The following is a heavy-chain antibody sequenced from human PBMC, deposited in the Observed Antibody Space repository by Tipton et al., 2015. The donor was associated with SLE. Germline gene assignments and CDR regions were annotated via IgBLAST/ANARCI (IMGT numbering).Heavy chain of an antibody. CDR3: TRRDSSSGPCYYYGMDV. J-gene: IGHJ6*02. V-gene: IGHV3-73*01. CDR2: IRSKANSYAT. D-gene: IGHD6-6*01. CDR1: GFTFSGSA. Sequence: SLRLSCAASGFTFSGSAMHWVRQASGKGLEWVGRIRSKANSYATAYAASVKGRFTISRDDSKNTAYLQMNSLKTEDTAVYYCTRRDSSSGPCYYYGMDVWGQGPLVTVSS.